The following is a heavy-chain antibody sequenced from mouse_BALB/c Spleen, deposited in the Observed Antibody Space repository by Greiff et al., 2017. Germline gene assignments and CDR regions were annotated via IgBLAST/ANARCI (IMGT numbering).Heavy chain of an antibody. J-gene: IGHJ4*01. D-gene: IGHD2-4*01. CDR2: ISSGGGST. CDR1: GFAFSSYD. Sequence: EVKLVESGGGLVKPGGSLKLSCAASGFAFSSYDMSWVRQTPEKRLEWVAYISSGGGSTYYPDTVKGRFTISRDNAKNTLYLQMSSLKSEDTAMYYCARPYYDYDGAMDYWGQGTSVTVSS. CDR3: ARPYYDYDGAMDY. V-gene: IGHV5-12-1*01.